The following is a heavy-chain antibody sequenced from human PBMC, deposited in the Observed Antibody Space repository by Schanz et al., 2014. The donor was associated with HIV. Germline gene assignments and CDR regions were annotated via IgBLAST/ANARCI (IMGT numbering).Heavy chain of an antibody. D-gene: IGHD5-12*01. Sequence: QVQLVESGGGVVQPGRSLRLSCAASGFTFSSYGMHWVRQAPGKGLEWVAVIWYDGTNKYYADSVKGRFTISRDNSKNTLYLQMKSLRAEDTAVYYCAKDLGGFSAYEAYTSGRGYWGQGTLVIVSS. CDR3: AKDLGGFSAYEAYTSGRGY. J-gene: IGHJ4*02. CDR2: IWYDGTNK. CDR1: GFTFSSYG. V-gene: IGHV3-33*06.